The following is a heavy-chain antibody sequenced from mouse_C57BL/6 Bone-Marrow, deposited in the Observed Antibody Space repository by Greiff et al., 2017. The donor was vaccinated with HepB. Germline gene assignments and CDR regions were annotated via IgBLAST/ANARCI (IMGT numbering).Heavy chain of an antibody. D-gene: IGHD1-1*01. CDR1: GYAFSSSW. CDR2: IYPGDGDT. CDR3: ARDGSSYRDY. V-gene: IGHV1-82*01. J-gene: IGHJ2*01. Sequence: VQLVESGPELVKPGASVKISCKASGYAFSSSWMNWVKQRPGKGLEWIGRIYPGDGDTNYNGKFKGKATLTADKSSSTAYMQLSSLTSEDSAVYFCARDGSSYRDYWGQGTTLTVSS.